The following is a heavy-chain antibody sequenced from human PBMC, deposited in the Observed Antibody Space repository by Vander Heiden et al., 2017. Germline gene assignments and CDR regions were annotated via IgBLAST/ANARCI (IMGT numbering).Heavy chain of an antibody. Sequence: QLQLQESGPGLVKPSETLSLTCTVSGGPISSSNYYWGWIRQPPGRGLEFIGIYYYGGSTYYNPSLKSRVTIPVDTSMNQFSLKLSSVTAADTAVYYCARGFWAGYPGTWGQGALVTVSS. D-gene: IGHD3-3*01. CDR1: GGPISSSNYY. V-gene: IGHV4-39*01. CDR2: YYYGGST. J-gene: IGHJ5*02. CDR3: ARGFWAGYPGT.